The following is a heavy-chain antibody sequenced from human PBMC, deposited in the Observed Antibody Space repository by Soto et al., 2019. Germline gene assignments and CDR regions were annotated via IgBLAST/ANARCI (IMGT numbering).Heavy chain of an antibody. CDR2: ISSSGSTI. D-gene: IGHD3-10*01. CDR3: ARDFGAFDP. J-gene: IGHJ5*02. CDR1: GFTFSSYE. Sequence: GGSVRLSCAASGFTFSSYEMNWVRQAPGKGLEWVSYISSSGSTIYYADSVKGRFTISRDNAKNSLYLQMNSLRAEGTAVYYCARDFGAFDPWGQGTLVTVSS. V-gene: IGHV3-48*03.